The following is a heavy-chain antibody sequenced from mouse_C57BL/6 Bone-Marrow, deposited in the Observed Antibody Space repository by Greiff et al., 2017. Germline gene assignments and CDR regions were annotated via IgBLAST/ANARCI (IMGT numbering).Heavy chain of an antibody. CDR2: IDPEDGDT. V-gene: IGHV14-1*01. CDR3: STYGSSYVDY. CDR1: GFNIKDYY. D-gene: IGHD1-1*01. Sequence: VQLQQSGAELVRPGASVKLSCTASGFNIKDYYMHWVKQRPEQGLEWIGRIDPEDGDTEYAPKFQGKATMTADTSSNTAYLQLSSLTAEDTAVYYCSTYGSSYVDYWGQGTTLTVSS. J-gene: IGHJ2*01.